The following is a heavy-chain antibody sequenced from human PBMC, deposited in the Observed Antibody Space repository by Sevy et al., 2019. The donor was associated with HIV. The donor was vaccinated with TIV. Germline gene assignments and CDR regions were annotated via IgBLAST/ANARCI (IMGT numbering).Heavy chain of an antibody. CDR2: ISSSSTI. V-gene: IGHV3-48*02. D-gene: IGHD3-10*01. J-gene: IGHJ4*02. CDR1: GFTFSSYS. Sequence: GGSLRLSCAASGFTFSSYSMNWVRQAPGKGLEWVSYISSSSTIYYADSVKGRFTISRDNAKNSLYLQMNSLRDEDTAVYYCARDHYYGSGGRGWYYFDYWGQGTLVTVSS. CDR3: ARDHYYGSGGRGWYYFDY.